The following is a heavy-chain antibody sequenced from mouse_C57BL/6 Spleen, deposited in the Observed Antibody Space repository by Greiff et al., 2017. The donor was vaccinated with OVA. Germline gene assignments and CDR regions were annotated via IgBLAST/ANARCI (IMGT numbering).Heavy chain of an antibody. CDR2: ISSGSSTI. D-gene: IGHD1-1*01. Sequence: EVMLVESGGGLVKPGGSLKLSCAASGFTFSDYGMHWVRQAPEKGLEWVAYISSGSSTIYYADTVKGRFTISRDNAKNTLFLQMTSLGSEDTAMYYCARITTVVKAMDYWGQGTSVTVSS. V-gene: IGHV5-17*01. CDR1: GFTFSDYG. J-gene: IGHJ4*01. CDR3: ARITTVVKAMDY.